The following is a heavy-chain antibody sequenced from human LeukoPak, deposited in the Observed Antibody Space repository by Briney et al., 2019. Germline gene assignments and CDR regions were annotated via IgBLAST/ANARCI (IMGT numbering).Heavy chain of an antibody. D-gene: IGHD4-23*01. CDR2: IRITAHNYAT. CDR1: EFTLSGCD. V-gene: IGHV3-73*01. CDR3: FVDGGY. Sequence: GGSLRLSCAASEFTLSGCDVHWVRQTSGNGLELVGNIRITAHNYATAYAASVKGKFITSRDYSKNTAYLQMNRLKGEDTAVYYCFVDGGYWGQGTLVIVSS. J-gene: IGHJ4*02.